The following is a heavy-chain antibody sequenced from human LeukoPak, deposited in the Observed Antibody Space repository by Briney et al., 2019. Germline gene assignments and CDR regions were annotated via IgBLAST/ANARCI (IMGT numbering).Heavy chain of an antibody. CDR2: ISGSGGST. Sequence: PGGSLRLSCAASGFTFSNFAMSWVRQAPGKGLEWVSGISGSGGSTYYADSVKGRFTISRDNPKNTLYLQMNSLRAEDTAVYYCAEEDKDYDTSSYYYGGASDMWGEGTMVTVSS. CDR3: AEEDKDYDTSSYYYGGASDM. V-gene: IGHV3-23*01. CDR1: GFTFSNFA. J-gene: IGHJ3*02. D-gene: IGHD3-22*01.